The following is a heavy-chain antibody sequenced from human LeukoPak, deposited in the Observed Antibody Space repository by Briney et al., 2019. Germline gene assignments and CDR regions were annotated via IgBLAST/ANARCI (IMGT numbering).Heavy chain of an antibody. Sequence: PGRSLRLSCAASGFTFSSYGMHWVRQAPGKGLEWVAVIWYDGSNKYYADSVKGRFTISRDNSRNTLYLQMNSLRAEDTAVYYCASLSGYSGYDHAFDIWGQGTMVTVSS. CDR2: IWYDGSNK. CDR3: ASLSGYSGYDHAFDI. V-gene: IGHV3-33*01. CDR1: GFTFSSYG. D-gene: IGHD5-12*01. J-gene: IGHJ3*02.